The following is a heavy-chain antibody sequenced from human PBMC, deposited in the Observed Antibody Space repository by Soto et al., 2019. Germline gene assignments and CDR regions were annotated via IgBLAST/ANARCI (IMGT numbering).Heavy chain of an antibody. CDR3: AIRYTDY. Sequence: EVQLLESGGGLVQPGESLRLSCSTSGFTFKTYWMTWVRQAPGKGLEWVANIKRDGGETYYVDSVKGRFTVARDNGQNSLYLQMNRLRVEDRAVYYCAIRYTDYWGQGTPVAVSP. D-gene: IGHD3-16*02. CDR2: IKRDGGET. J-gene: IGHJ4*02. V-gene: IGHV3-7*01. CDR1: GFTFKTYW.